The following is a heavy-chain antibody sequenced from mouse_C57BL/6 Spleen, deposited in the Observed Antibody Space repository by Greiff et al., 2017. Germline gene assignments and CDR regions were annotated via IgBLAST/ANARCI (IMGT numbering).Heavy chain of an antibody. CDR2: ISSGSSTI. V-gene: IGHV5-17*01. Sequence: EVKLMESGGGLVKPGGSLKLSCAASGFTFSDYGMHWVRQAPEKGLEWVAYISSGSSTIYYADTVKGRFTISRDNAKNTLFLQMTSLRSEDTAMYYCARGYGSSPWYFDVWGTGTTVTVSS. CDR3: ARGYGSSPWYFDV. D-gene: IGHD1-1*01. CDR1: GFTFSDYG. J-gene: IGHJ1*03.